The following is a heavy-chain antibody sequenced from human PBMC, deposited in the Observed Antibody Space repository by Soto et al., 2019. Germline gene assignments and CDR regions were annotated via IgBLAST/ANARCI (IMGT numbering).Heavy chain of an antibody. J-gene: IGHJ4*01. CDR1: GFTFSNAW. Sequence: EVQLVESGGGLVKPGGSLRLSCAASGFTFSNAWMNWVRQAPGKGLEWVGRIKSKTDGGTTDYAAPVKGRFTISRDDSKNTLYLQMNSLKTEHTAVYYCTTLTFLYGSGTTDYWGHGTLVTVSS. D-gene: IGHD3-10*01. CDR3: TTLTFLYGSGTTDY. CDR2: IKSKTDGGTT. V-gene: IGHV3-15*07.